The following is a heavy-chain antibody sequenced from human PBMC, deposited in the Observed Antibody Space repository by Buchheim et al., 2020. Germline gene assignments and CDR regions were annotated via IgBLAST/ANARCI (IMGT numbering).Heavy chain of an antibody. J-gene: IGHJ6*02. D-gene: IGHD1-1*01. CDR2: ISSSGSTI. CDR1: GFTFSTYW. Sequence: EVQLVESGGDLVQPGGSLTLSCGASGFTFSTYWMTWVRQAPGKGLEWVSYISSSGSTIYYADSVKGRFTISRDNAKNSLYLQMNSLRAEDTAVYYCARGVQLAYYYYGMDVWGQGTT. V-gene: IGHV3-48*04. CDR3: ARGVQLAYYYYGMDV.